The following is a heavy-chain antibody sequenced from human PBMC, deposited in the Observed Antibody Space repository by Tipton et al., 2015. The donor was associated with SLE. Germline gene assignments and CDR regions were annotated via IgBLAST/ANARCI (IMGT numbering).Heavy chain of an antibody. Sequence: TLSLTCNVSGGSISSSSYYWGWIRQPPGKGLECIGSIYYSGSTYYNPALKSRVTISVDTSKNQFSLKLSSVTAADTAVYYCARHALAAPDAFGIWGQGTMVTVSS. CDR2: IYYSGST. V-gene: IGHV4-39*01. D-gene: IGHD6-13*01. CDR1: GGSISSSSYY. CDR3: ARHALAAPDAFGI. J-gene: IGHJ3*02.